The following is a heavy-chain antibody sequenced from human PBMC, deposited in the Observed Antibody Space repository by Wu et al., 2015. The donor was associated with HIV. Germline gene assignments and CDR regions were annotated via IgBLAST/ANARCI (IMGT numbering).Heavy chain of an antibody. CDR2: IRPDSGAT. CDR3: ARARLISPSYYGAGAYCDAFDI. CDR1: GYTFTGYY. D-gene: IGHD3-10*01. V-gene: IGHV1-2*02. J-gene: IGHJ3*02. Sequence: QVLLVQSGAEVKKPGASVKVSCKASGYTFTGYYMHWVRQAPGQGLEWMGWIRPDSGATNYAEKFQGRVTMTSDTSTKTAFLEVRSLRSDDTAIYFCARARLISPSYYGAGAYCDAFDIWGQGTVVTVSS.